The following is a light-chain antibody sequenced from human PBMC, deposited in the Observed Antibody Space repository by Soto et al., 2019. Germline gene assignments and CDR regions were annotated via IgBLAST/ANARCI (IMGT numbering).Light chain of an antibody. J-gene: IGKJ5*01. V-gene: IGKV3-11*01. CDR3: QQRHMWPIT. CDR2: DAY. Sequence: EVVLTQSPVTLSLSPGERATLSCRASQSFRGLLAWYQQKPGQAPRLLIYDAYNRATGIPPRFSGSGSGTDFTLTISSLEPEDSAVYYCQQRHMWPITFGQGTRLEIX. CDR1: QSFRGL.